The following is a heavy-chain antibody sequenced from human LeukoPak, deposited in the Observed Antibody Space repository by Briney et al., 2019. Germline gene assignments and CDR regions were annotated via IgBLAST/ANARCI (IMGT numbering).Heavy chain of an antibody. CDR1: GYTFIGNY. J-gene: IGHJ4*02. CDR2: SNPNSGDT. Sequence: ASVKVSCKASGYTFIGNYMHWVRQAPGQGLEWMGWSNPNSGDTNYTQNCQGRVTMTRDTSISTAYMELSRLRSDDTAVYYCARGSPHGDPLDYWGQGTLVTVSS. CDR3: ARGSPHGDPLDY. D-gene: IGHD4-17*01. V-gene: IGHV1-2*02.